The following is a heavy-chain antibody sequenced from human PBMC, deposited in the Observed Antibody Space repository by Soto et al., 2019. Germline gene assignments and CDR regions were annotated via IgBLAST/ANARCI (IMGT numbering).Heavy chain of an antibody. J-gene: IGHJ2*01. CDR1: GFTFSSYS. Sequence: ESGGGLVKPGGSLRLSCAASGFTFSSYSMNWVRQAPGKGLEWVSSISSSSSYIYYADSVKGRFTISRDNAKNSLYLQMNSLRAEDTAVYYCARHGNYYDSSGYYYLRYWYFDLWGRGTLVTVSS. CDR2: ISSSSSYI. CDR3: ARHGNYYDSSGYYYLRYWYFDL. V-gene: IGHV3-21*01. D-gene: IGHD3-22*01.